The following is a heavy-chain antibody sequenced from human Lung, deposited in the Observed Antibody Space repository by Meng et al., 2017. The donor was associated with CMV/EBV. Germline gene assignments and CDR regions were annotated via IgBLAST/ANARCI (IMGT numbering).Heavy chain of an antibody. CDR1: GFTFSSYW. J-gene: IGHJ3*02. V-gene: IGHV3-7*01. CDR2: INLYGSEK. Sequence: GESLKISCVASGFTFSSYWMSWVRQAPGRGLEWVANINLYGSEKYYMDSVKGRFTISRDNAKNSLYLQMNSLRAEDTAVYYCVTDQARFGGIWGQGTMVTVSS. D-gene: IGHD3-16*01. CDR3: VTDQARFGGI.